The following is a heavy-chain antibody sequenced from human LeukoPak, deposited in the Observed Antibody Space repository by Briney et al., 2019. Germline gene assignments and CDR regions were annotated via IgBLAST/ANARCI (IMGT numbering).Heavy chain of an antibody. CDR2: IYSSGTT. V-gene: IGHV4-61*02. Sequence: PSETLFLTCTVSGGSISSGSDYWSWIRQPAGKGLEWIGRIYSSGTTNYSPSLQSRVTISVDTSKNQFSLKLSSVTAADTAVYYCARGKYNSRWEAFDIWGQGTMVIVSS. CDR1: GGSISSGSDY. J-gene: IGHJ3*02. D-gene: IGHD6-13*01. CDR3: ARGKYNSRWEAFDI.